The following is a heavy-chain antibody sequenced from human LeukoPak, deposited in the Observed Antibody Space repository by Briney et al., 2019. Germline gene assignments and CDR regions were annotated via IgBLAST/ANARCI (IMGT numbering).Heavy chain of an antibody. Sequence: SGTLSLTCTVPGGSISSYYWSWIRQPPGKGLEWLGYMYYSGSTNYNPSLKSRVTISVDTSKNQFSLKLSSVTAADTAVYYCASLDYYGSGSYGDYWGQGTLVTVSS. D-gene: IGHD3-10*01. CDR3: ASLDYYGSGSYGDY. CDR1: GGSISSYY. CDR2: MYYSGST. V-gene: IGHV4-59*01. J-gene: IGHJ4*02.